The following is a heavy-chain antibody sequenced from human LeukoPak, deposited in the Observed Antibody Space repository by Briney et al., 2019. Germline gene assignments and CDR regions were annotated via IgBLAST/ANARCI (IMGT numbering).Heavy chain of an antibody. V-gene: IGHV4-59*01. CDR3: ASVDSSGWYDSYYYYGMAV. J-gene: IGHJ6*02. D-gene: IGHD6-19*01. CDR1: GGSISSYY. CDR2: IYYSGST. Sequence: SETLSLTCTVSGGSISSYYWSWIRQPPGKGLEWIGDIYYSGSTNYNPSLKSRVTISVDTSKNQFSLKLSSVTAADTAVYYCASVDSSGWYDSYYYYGMAVWGQGTTVTVSS.